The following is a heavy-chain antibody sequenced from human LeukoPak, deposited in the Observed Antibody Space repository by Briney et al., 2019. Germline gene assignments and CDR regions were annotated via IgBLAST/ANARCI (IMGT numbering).Heavy chain of an antibody. CDR1: GFTFSNYE. CDR3: ARIMTTVTTSDY. J-gene: IGHJ4*02. CDR2: ISISGSTI. V-gene: IGHV3-48*03. D-gene: IGHD4-17*01. Sequence: PGGSLRLSCAASGFTFSNYEMNWVRQAPGKGLEWVSYISISGSTIYYADSVKGRFTISRDNAKNSLYLQMNSLRAEDTAIYYCARIMTTVTTSDYWGQGTLVTVSS.